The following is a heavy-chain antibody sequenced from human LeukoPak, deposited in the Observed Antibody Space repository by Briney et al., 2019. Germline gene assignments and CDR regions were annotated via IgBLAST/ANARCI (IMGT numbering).Heavy chain of an antibody. D-gene: IGHD3-22*01. CDR3: ARVNYYDSSGYYLDY. CDR2: ISSSSSYI. CDR1: GFTFSSYS. V-gene: IGHV3-21*04. J-gene: IGHJ4*02. Sequence: GGSLRLSCAASGFTFSSYSMNWVRQAPGKGLEWVSSISSSSSYIYYGDSVKGRFTISRDNAKNSLYLQMNSLRAEDTALYHCARVNYYDSSGYYLDYWGQGTLVTVSS.